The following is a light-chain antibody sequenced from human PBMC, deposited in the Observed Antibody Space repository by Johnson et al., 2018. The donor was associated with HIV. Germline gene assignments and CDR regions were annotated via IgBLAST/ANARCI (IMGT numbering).Light chain of an antibody. CDR1: SSNIGNNY. J-gene: IGLJ1*01. V-gene: IGLV1-51*01. CDR3: RTWDSTLRTGF. CDR2: DNN. Sequence: QSILTQPPSVSAAPRQKVTISCSGSSSNIGNNYVSWYQQVPGTAPKLLIYDNNKRPSGIPDRFSGSKSGTSATLGITGLQTGDEADYYCRTWDSTLRTGFFGTGTKVTVL.